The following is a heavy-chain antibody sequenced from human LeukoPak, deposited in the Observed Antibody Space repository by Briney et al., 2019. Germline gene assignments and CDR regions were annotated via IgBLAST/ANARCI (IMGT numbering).Heavy chain of an antibody. Sequence: SEALSLTCTVSGGSISSYYWSWIRQPPGKGLEWIGYIYYSGSTNYNPSLKSRVTISVDTSKNQFSLKLSSVTAADTAVYYCARGNMVRGVPAYSFDSWGPGTLVTVSS. CDR3: ARGNMVRGVPAYSFDS. D-gene: IGHD3-10*01. J-gene: IGHJ4*01. V-gene: IGHV4-59*01. CDR2: IYYSGST. CDR1: GGSISSYY.